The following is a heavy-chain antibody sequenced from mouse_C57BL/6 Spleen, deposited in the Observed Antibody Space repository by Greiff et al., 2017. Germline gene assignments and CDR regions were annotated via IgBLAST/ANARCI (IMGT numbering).Heavy chain of an antibody. CDR3: AKNRDVYYYAMDY. V-gene: IGHV2-4*01. J-gene: IGHJ4*01. Sequence: VQLLQSGPGLVQPSQSLSITCTVSGFSLTSYGVHWVRQPPGKGLEWLGVIWRGGSTDYNAAFISRLSISKDNSKSQVFFKMNSLRADDTAIYYCAKNRDVYYYAMDYWGQGTSVTVSS. CDR1: GFSLTSYG. CDR2: IWRGGST. D-gene: IGHD3-3*01.